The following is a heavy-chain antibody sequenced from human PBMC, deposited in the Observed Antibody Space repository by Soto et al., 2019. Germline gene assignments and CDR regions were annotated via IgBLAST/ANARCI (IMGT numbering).Heavy chain of an antibody. CDR1: GVSMSSHY. Sequence: PSETLSLTCTVSGVSMSSHYWTWLRQPPGKGLEWIGYISYSGSTYYNPSLKSRVTISADTSRNQFSLKLSSVIAADTAVYYCARADPDDSVGYWGQG. J-gene: IGHJ4*02. CDR2: ISYSGST. V-gene: IGHV4-59*11. D-gene: IGHD3-16*01. CDR3: ARADPDDSVGY.